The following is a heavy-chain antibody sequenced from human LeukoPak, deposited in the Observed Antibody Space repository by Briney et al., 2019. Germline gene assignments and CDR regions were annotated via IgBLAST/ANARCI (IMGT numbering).Heavy chain of an antibody. CDR3: AKGDRSLYYYDSSGYFDY. CDR2: ITGGGADT. CDR1: GFAFSNYA. V-gene: IGHV3-23*01. D-gene: IGHD3-22*01. J-gene: IGHJ4*02. Sequence: GGSLRLSCAASGFAFSNYAMAWVRQAPGKEPECVSVITGGGADTYQKDSVKGRFTISRDNSKNTLYLQMNSLRSEDTAVYYCAKGDRSLYYYDSSGYFDYWGQGTLVTVSS.